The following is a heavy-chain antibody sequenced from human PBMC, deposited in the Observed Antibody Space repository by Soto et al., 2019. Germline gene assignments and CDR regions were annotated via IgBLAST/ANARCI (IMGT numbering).Heavy chain of an antibody. J-gene: IGHJ4*02. D-gene: IGHD2-15*01. V-gene: IGHV3-7*01. CDR1: GFTFETSW. CDR2: IKQDGSEK. CDR3: VRERISS. Sequence: GGSLRLSCAASGFTFETSWMTWVRRAPGKGLEWVANIKQDGSEKYYVDSVKGRFTISRDNAKNSLYLQMNSLRVEDTAVYFCVRERISSWGQGTLVTVSS.